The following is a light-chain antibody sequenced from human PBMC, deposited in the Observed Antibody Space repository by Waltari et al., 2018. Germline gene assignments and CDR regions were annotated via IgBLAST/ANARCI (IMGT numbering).Light chain of an antibody. CDR1: QNIYSN. V-gene: IGKV1-6*01. CDR2: AAS. J-gene: IGKJ2*03. CDR3: QHYYDNPYS. Sequence: IQMTQSPSALSASVGDRVTISCRASQNIYSNLAWYQQKPGKAPKLLIYAASSLQSGIPSRFSRSGSGTDFTLTISSLQPEDSAAYYCQHYYDNPYSFGQGTKVEIK.